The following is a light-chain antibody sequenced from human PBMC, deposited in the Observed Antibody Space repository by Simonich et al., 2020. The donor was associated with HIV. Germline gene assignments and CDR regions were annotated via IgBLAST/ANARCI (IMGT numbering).Light chain of an antibody. Sequence: DIVMTQSPDSLAVSLGERATINCKSSQSVLYSSNNKNYFAWYQQKPGQPPKLLLYWASTRESGVPDRFSGSGSGTDFTLTISSLQAEDVAVYYCQQYYSTPPTFGQGTKVEIK. CDR1: QSVLYSSNNKNY. V-gene: IGKV4-1*01. J-gene: IGKJ1*01. CDR2: WAS. CDR3: QQYYSTPPT.